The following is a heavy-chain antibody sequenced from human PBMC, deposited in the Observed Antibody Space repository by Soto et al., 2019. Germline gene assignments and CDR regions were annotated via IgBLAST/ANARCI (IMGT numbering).Heavy chain of an antibody. D-gene: IGHD1-1*01. J-gene: IGHJ4*02. CDR2: ISGSGGST. V-gene: IGHV3-23*01. CDR3: GCSHLTTPATY. CDR1: GFTFSSYA. Sequence: GGSLRLSCAASGFTFSSYAMSWVRQAPGKGLEWVSAISGSGGSTYYADSVKGRFTISRDNSKNTLYLQMNSLRAEDTAVYYCGCSHLTTPATYWGQGTLVTVSS.